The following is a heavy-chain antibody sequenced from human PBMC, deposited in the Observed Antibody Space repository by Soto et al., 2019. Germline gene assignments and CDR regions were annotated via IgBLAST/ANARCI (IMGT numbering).Heavy chain of an antibody. D-gene: IGHD3-3*01. CDR3: ARGGGVGVAGSAAFDM. CDR2: INPATGAA. J-gene: IGHJ3*02. CDR1: GYPVTAYY. Sequence: QLHLVQSGAVVKKPGASVTVSCSASGYPVTAYYMHWVRQAPGRGLEWMGGINPATGAAKYTQTFPGRGTQARGTATRTGFMELGGPTSEDPAGLYWARGGGVGVAGSAAFDMWGQGTLVTVSS. V-gene: IGHV1-2*02.